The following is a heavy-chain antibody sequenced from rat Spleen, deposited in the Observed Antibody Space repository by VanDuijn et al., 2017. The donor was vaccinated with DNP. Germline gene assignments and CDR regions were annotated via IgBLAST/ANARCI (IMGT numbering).Heavy chain of an antibody. J-gene: IGHJ2*01. D-gene: IGHD1-1*01. V-gene: IGHV5-7*01. CDR3: ARHKGDGGFDY. Sequence: EVQLVESGGGLVQPGRSLNLSCAASGFTFSDYDMAWVRQAPKKGLEWVATISYDGSRTYYRDTVKGRFTISRDNAKSTLYLQMDSLRSEDTATYYCARHKGDGGFDYWGQGVMVTVSS. CDR1: GFTFSDYD. CDR2: ISYDGSRT.